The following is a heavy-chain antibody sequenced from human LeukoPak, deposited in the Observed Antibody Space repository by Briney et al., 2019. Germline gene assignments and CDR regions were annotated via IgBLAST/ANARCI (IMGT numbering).Heavy chain of an antibody. CDR1: GFTFSDYY. Sequence: GGSLRLSCAASGFTFSDYYMSWIRQAPGKGLEWVANIKQDGSEKYYVDSVKGRFTISRDNAKNSLYLQMNSLRAEDTAVHYCARARSSSSWGWYYFDYWGQGTLVTVSS. CDR2: IKQDGSEK. CDR3: ARARSSSSWGWYYFDY. V-gene: IGHV3-7*01. D-gene: IGHD6-6*01. J-gene: IGHJ4*02.